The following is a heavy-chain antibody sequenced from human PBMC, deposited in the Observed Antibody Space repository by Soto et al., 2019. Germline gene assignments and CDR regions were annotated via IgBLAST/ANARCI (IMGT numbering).Heavy chain of an antibody. Sequence: PGGSLRLSCAASGFTFSSYAMTWVRQAPGEGLEWVSSISGSGGTTYYADSVQGRFTISRDNSKNTLYLQMNSLRAEDTAVYYCAKGGGSGSFYSPADHWGQGTLVTVS. D-gene: IGHD3-10*01. J-gene: IGHJ4*02. CDR1: GFTFSSYA. V-gene: IGHV3-23*01. CDR3: AKGGGSGSFYSPADH. CDR2: ISGSGGTT.